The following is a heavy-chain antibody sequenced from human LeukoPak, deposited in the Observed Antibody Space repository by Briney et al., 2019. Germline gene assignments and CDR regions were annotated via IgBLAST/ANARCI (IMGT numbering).Heavy chain of an antibody. J-gene: IGHJ4*02. V-gene: IGHV3-7*01. CDR1: GFTFSIHL. CDR2: INQDGSER. D-gene: IGHD6-13*01. CDR3: GRVIAGAIDY. Sequence: GRSLRLSCAPSGFTFSIHLISWVRQAPGKWLEWVANINQDGSERFYVDFVKGRFTISRDNADNSMYLQMNSLRAEDTAVYYCGRVIAGAIDYWGQRTLVTVSS.